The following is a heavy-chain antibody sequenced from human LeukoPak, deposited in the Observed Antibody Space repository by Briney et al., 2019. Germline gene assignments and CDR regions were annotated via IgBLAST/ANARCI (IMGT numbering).Heavy chain of an antibody. D-gene: IGHD2-2*01. J-gene: IGHJ4*02. CDR3: AKSLGFGYCSSTSCYVSDY. CDR1: GFTFSSYE. Sequence: GGSLRLSCAASGFTFSSYEMNWVRQAPGKGLEWVSYISSRGTTTYYADSVKGRFTISRDDAKNSLYLQMNSLRAEDTAVYYCAKSLGFGYCSSTSCYVSDYWGQGTLVTVSS. V-gene: IGHV3-48*03. CDR2: ISSRGTTT.